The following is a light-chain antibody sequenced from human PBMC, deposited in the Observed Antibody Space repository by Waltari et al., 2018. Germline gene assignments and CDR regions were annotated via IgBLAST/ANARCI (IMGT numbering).Light chain of an antibody. V-gene: IGKV2-28*01. CDR2: LGS. CDR3: MQALQTPLT. J-gene: IGKJ4*01. Sequence: DVVLTQFPLSLPVTPGEPASISCGSSRSLLHSNGYNYLDWYLQKPGQSPQLLIYLGSNRASGVPDRFSGSGSGTDFTLKISRVEAEDVGVYYCMQALQTPLTFGGGTKVEIK. CDR1: RSLLHSNGYNY.